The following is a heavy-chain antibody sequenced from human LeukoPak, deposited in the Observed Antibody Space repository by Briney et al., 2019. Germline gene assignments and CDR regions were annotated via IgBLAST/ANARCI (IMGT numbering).Heavy chain of an antibody. CDR3: QVQLERTNYYYYYGMDV. CDR2: IVVGSGNT. V-gene: IGHV1-58*01. Sequence: SVKVSCKASGFTFTSSAVQWVRQARGQRLEWIGWIVVGSGNTNYAQEFQERVTITRDMSTSTAYMELSSLRSEDTAVYYCQVQLERTNYYYYYGMDVWGQGTTVTVSS. J-gene: IGHJ6*02. CDR1: GFTFTSSA. D-gene: IGHD1-1*01.